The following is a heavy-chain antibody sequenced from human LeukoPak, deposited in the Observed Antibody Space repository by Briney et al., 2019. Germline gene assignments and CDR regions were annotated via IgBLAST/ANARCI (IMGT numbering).Heavy chain of an antibody. J-gene: IGHJ4*02. CDR1: GYSISSGYY. V-gene: IGHV4-38-2*01. Sequence: SETLSLTCAVAGYSISSGYYWGWIRQPPGKGLGWIGSIYHSGSTYYNPSLKSRVTISVDTSKNQFSLKLSSVTAADTAVYYCARLPLHSYFDYWGQGTLVTVSS. CDR3: ARLPLHSYFDY. CDR2: IYHSGST.